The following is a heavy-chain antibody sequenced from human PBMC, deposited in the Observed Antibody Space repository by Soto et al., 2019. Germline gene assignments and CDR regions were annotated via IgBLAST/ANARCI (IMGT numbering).Heavy chain of an antibody. J-gene: IGHJ4*02. CDR2: INPNSGGT. CDR1: GYTYTDYY. V-gene: IGHV1-2*04. CDR3: ARGAVVTPVRYFDY. D-gene: IGHD4-4*01. Sequence: ASVKVSCKASGYTYTDYYMHWGRQAPGQGLEWMGWINPNSGGTNYAQKFQGWVTMTRDTSISTAYMELSRLRSDDTAVYYCARGAVVTPVRYFDYWGQGTLVTVSS.